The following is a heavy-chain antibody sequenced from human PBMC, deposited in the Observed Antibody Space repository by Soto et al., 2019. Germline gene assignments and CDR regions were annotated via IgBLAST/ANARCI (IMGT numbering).Heavy chain of an antibody. Sequence: QVQLVQSGAEVKKPGSSVRVACKAPGGTFSSYGITWVRPAPGQGLEGMGGIIPVFGTADYPQKCQGKVTMTEDAATSTAYMEPSSLKPDQQALDYCARAMFRGISQYIWFQSCGQGTLGTVSS. J-gene: IGHJ5*01. CDR3: ARAMFRGISQYIWFQS. CDR1: GGTFSSYG. D-gene: IGHD3-10*01. CDR2: IIPVFGTA. V-gene: IGHV1-69*01.